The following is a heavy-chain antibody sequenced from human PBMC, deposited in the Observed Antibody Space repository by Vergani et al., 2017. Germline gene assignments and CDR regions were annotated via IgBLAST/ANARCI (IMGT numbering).Heavy chain of an antibody. CDR2: IWYDGSNK. CDR1: GFTFSSHG. Sequence: QVQLVESEGGVVQPGRSLTLSCVASGFTFSSHGMHWVRQAPGKGLEWVAVIWYDGSNKYYGDSVKGRFTISRDNSKNTLSLQMNSLRVEDTAVYYCARWGNVKRLDSGGQGTLVTVSS. V-gene: IGHV3-33*01. CDR3: ARWGNVKRLDS. J-gene: IGHJ5*01. D-gene: IGHD1-26*01.